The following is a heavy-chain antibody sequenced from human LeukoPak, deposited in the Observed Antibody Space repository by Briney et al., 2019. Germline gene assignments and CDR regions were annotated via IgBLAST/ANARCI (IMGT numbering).Heavy chain of an antibody. CDR1: GGSITSGGHY. CDR3: ARASHLGELSLGY. J-gene: IGHJ1*01. D-gene: IGHD3-16*02. CDR2: ISYSGTT. Sequence: SETLSLTCTVSGGSITSGGHYWSWIRQHPGKGLEWIGNISYSGTTYYNPSLKSRVTISLGTSKNQFSLQLSSVTAADTAVYYCARASHLGELSLGYWGQGTLVTVSS. V-gene: IGHV4-31*03.